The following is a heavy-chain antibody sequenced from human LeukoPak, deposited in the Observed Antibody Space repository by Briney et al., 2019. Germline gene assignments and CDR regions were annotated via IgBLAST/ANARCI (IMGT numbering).Heavy chain of an antibody. CDR1: GYTFTSYY. V-gene: IGHV1-46*01. J-gene: IGHJ4*02. D-gene: IGHD3-22*01. Sequence: ASVKVSCKASGYTFTSYYMHWVRQAPGQGLEWMGIINPSGGSTSYAQKLQGRVTMTRDTSTSTVYMELSSLRSEDTAVYYCAREYQFAQRDSSGYYYFGLDYWGQGTLVTVSS. CDR3: AREYQFAQRDSSGYYYFGLDY. CDR2: INPSGGST.